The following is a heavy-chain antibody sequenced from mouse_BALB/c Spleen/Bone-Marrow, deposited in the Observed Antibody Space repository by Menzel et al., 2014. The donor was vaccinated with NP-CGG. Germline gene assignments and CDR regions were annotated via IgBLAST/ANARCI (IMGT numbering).Heavy chain of an antibody. J-gene: IGHJ2*01. CDR3: ARSGNFFDY. CDR2: ITSSGHT. D-gene: IGHD3-1*01. CDR1: GYSITSAYA. V-gene: IGHV3-2*02. Sequence: EVNLVESGPGLMKPSQSLSLTCTVTGYSITSAYAWNWIRQFPGDKLEWMGYITSSGHTSYNPSLKSRISITRDTSKNQFFLQLNSVTTEDTATYFCARSGNFFDYWGQGTTLTVSS.